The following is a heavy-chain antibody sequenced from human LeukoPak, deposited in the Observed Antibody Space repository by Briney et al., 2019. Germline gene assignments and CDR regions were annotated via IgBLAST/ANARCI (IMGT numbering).Heavy chain of an antibody. CDR1: GGSFSSYY. J-gene: IGHJ5*02. CDR2: IYYSGST. D-gene: IGHD2-15*01. Sequence: SETLSLTCAVYGGSFSSYYWSWIRQPPGKGLEWIGYIYYSGSTNYNPSLKSRVTISVDTSKNQFSLKLSSVTAADTAVYYCARVILDCSGGSCYSRGENWFDPWGQGTLVTVSS. V-gene: IGHV4-59*01. CDR3: ARVILDCSGGSCYSRGENWFDP.